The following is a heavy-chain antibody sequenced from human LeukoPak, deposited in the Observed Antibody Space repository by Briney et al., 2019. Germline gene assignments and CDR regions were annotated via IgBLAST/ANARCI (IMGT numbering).Heavy chain of an antibody. CDR3: ARDNSVRDEAWWFNP. CDR1: GGTFSSYA. D-gene: IGHD5-24*01. CDR2: IIPIFGTA. J-gene: IGHJ5*02. Sequence: SVKVSCKASGGTFSSYAISWVRQAPGQGLEWMGGIIPIFGTANYAQKFQGRVTITADKSTSTAYMELSSLRSDDTAVYYCARDNSVRDEAWWFNPWGQGTLVTAAS. V-gene: IGHV1-69*06.